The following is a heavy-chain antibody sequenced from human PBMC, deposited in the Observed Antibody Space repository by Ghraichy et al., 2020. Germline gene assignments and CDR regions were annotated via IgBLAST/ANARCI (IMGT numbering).Heavy chain of an antibody. D-gene: IGHD3-22*01. CDR1: GFIFSSFG. Sequence: GGSLRLSCAASGFIFSSFGMHWVRQAPGKGLEWVALMTNDGRNEYYVESVKGRFTISRDNSKNTLYLEMNSLRAEDTAVYFCTKELGTMTRKIANFEDWGQGTLVTVSS. J-gene: IGHJ4*02. CDR3: TKELGTMTRKIANFED. CDR2: MTNDGRNE. V-gene: IGHV3-30*18.